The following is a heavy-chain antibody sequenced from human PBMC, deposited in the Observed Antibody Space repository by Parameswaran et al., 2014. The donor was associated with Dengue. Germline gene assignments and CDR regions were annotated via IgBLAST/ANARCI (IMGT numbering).Heavy chain of an antibody. D-gene: IGHD2-2*01. J-gene: IGHJ4*02. Sequence: ASETLSLTCTVSGGSISSSSYYWGWIRQPPGKGLEWIGSIYYSGSTYYNPSLKSRVTISVDTSKNQFSLKLSSVTAADTAVYYCARRRGKVPAYFDYWGQGTLVTVSS. CDR3: ARRRGKVPAYFDY. V-gene: IGHV4-39*01. CDR2: IYYSGST. CDR1: GGSISSSSYY.